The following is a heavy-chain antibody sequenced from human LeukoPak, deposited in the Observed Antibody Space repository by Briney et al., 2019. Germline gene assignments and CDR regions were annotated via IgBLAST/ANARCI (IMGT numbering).Heavy chain of an antibody. V-gene: IGHV4-59*01. J-gene: IGHJ4*02. D-gene: IGHD2-15*01. CDR1: GGSISSYY. CDR3: ASSIELTAPYYFDY. Sequence: SETLSLTCTVSGGSISSYYWSWIRQPPGKGLEWIGYIYYSGSTNYNPSLKSRVTISVDTSKNQFSLKLSSVTAADTAVYYCASSIELTAPYYFDYWGQGTLVTVSS. CDR2: IYYSGST.